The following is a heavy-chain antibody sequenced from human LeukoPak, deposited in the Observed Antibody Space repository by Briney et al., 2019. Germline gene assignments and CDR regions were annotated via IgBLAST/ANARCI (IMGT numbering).Heavy chain of an antibody. V-gene: IGHV3-30-3*01. CDR1: GFTFSSYA. J-gene: IGHJ4*02. Sequence: GGSLRLSCAASGFTFSSYAMHWVRQAPGKGLEWVALISYDGSNKYYADSAKGRFTISRDNSKNTLYLQMNSLRAEDTAVYYCARGYCSGGSCYDYWGQGTLVTVSS. CDR2: ISYDGSNK. CDR3: ARGYCSGGSCYDY. D-gene: IGHD2-15*01.